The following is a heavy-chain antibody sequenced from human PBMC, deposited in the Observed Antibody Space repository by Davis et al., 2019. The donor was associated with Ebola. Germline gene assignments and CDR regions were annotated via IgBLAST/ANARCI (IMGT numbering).Heavy chain of an antibody. CDR1: GFTFDDYA. V-gene: IGHV3-74*01. J-gene: IGHJ4*02. CDR2: ISSDGSST. D-gene: IGHD4-17*01. CDR3: AREGYGDYFFDS. Sequence: GESLKISCAASGFTFDDYAMSWVRQVPGKGLVWVSRISSDGSSTTYADSVKGRFTISRDYANNTLYLQMNSLRAEDTAVYYCAREGYGDYFFDSWGQGTLVTVSS.